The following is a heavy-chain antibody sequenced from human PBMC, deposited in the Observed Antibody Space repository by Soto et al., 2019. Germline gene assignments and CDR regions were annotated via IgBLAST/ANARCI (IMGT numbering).Heavy chain of an antibody. J-gene: IGHJ6*02. CDR1: GYIFTDYY. V-gene: IGHV1-2*02. CDR2: IHPNSGDT. Sequence: QVQLAQSGAEVKKPGASVKVSCKASGYIFTDYYVHWVRQAPGQGLEWMGWIHPNSGDTNYAQKFQGRVTMTRDTAISTAYMEVNRLTSDDTAVYYCARNRSGYDPWGQGTTVTVSS. D-gene: IGHD5-12*01. CDR3: ARNRSGYDP.